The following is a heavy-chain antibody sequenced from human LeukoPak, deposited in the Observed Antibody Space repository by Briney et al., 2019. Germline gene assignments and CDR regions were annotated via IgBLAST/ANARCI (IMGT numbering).Heavy chain of an antibody. CDR1: GGSISSYY. Sequence: SQTLSLTCTVSGGSISSYYWSWIRQPPGKGLKWIGYIYYSGSTNYNPSLKSRVTISVDTSKNQFSLKPSSVTAADTAVYYCARDDGDSFDYWGQGTLVTVSS. CDR3: ARDDGDSFDY. J-gene: IGHJ4*02. CDR2: IYYSGST. V-gene: IGHV4-59*01. D-gene: IGHD4-17*01.